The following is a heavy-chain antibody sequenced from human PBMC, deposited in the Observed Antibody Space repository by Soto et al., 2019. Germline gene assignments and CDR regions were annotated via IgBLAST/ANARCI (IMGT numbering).Heavy chain of an antibody. CDR1: GGSISSSTW. V-gene: IGHV4-4*02. D-gene: IGHD3-9*01. CDR2: IYQNGGT. Sequence: QVQLQESGPGLVKPSGTLSLTCAVSGGSISSSTWWSWVRQPPGKGLEWIGEIYQNGGTNYSPSLKSRGPPSVNQSKNPFSLRLNSVTAAEPAVYYCASPWGSFLTGRADALDIWGQGTMVTVSS. J-gene: IGHJ3*02. CDR3: ASPWGSFLTGRADALDI.